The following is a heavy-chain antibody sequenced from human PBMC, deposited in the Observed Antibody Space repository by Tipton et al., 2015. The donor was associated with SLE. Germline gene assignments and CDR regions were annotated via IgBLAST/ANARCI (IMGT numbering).Heavy chain of an antibody. V-gene: IGHV4-31*11. CDR3: ARAGSQLWFDY. Sequence: TLSLTCAVSGGSIISGSSYWSWIRQHPGKGLEWIGYIHYSGSTFYNPSLKSRVTISVDTSKNHFSLELTSVTAADTAMYYCARAGSQLWFDYWGQGTLVTVSS. D-gene: IGHD5-18*01. CDR2: IHYSGST. CDR1: GGSIISGSSY. J-gene: IGHJ5*01.